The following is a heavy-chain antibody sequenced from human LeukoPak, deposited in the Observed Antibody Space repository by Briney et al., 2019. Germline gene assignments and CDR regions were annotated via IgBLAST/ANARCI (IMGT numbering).Heavy chain of an antibody. J-gene: IGHJ4*02. Sequence: GGSLRLSCAASGFTVSSNYMSWVRQAPGKGLEYVSAISSNGSNTYYADSVKGRFTISRDNSKNTLSLQMSSLRAEDTAVYYCVRVFMGYYNFWGQGTLVTVSS. CDR2: ISSNGSNT. CDR3: VRVFMGYYNF. V-gene: IGHV3-64D*06. CDR1: GFTVSSNY. D-gene: IGHD3-10*01.